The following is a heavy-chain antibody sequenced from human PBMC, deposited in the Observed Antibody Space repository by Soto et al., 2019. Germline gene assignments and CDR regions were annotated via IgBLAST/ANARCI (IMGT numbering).Heavy chain of an antibody. D-gene: IGHD3-22*01. J-gene: IGHJ5*02. CDR1: GASVSHGY. Sequence: SETLSLTCNVSGASVSHGYWSWIRQPPGKGLEWIGFMYFGGSFNYNPSLTSRATISVEMSKNQFSMKLTSVTASDTAVYYCARSYYDSTGFAVDPWGQGTLVT. CDR2: MYFGGSF. CDR3: ARSYYDSTGFAVDP. V-gene: IGHV4-59*02.